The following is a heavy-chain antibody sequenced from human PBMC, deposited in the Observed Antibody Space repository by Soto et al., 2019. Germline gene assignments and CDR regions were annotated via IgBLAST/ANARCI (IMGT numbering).Heavy chain of an antibody. CDR2: IYYTGNT. D-gene: IGHD5-12*01. CDR3: ARYDAESGSNKLDP. V-gene: IGHV4-61*01. Sequence: QVQLQESGPGVVKPSDTLSVTCTVSGGSVSSRSHFWSWIRQPPGGGLQWIGYIYYTGNTNYSPSLKSRATLSVDTSRNQFYLRLTSVTAADTAIYYCARYDAESGSNKLDPWGQGTLVTVSS. CDR1: GGSVSSRSHF. J-gene: IGHJ5*02.